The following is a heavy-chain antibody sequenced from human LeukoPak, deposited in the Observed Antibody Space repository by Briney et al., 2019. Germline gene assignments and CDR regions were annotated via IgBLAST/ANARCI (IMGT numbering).Heavy chain of an antibody. Sequence: VASVKVSCKASGYTFTGYYMHWVRQAPGQGLEWMGWINPNSGGTNYAQKLQGRVTMTRDTSISTAYMELSRLRSDDTAVYYCARGPPNRYCSSTSCSWYYYGMDVWGQGTTVTVSS. J-gene: IGHJ6*02. D-gene: IGHD2-2*01. CDR1: GYTFTGYY. V-gene: IGHV1-2*02. CDR3: ARGPPNRYCSSTSCSWYYYGMDV. CDR2: INPNSGGT.